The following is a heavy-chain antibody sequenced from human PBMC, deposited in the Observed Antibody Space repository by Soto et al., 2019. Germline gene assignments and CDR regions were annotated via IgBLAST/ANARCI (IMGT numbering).Heavy chain of an antibody. D-gene: IGHD3-10*01. J-gene: IGHJ6*02. V-gene: IGHV4-39*07. CDR3: ARGFGAVYYGMDV. CDR2: VYYSGST. CDR1: GGSLRSTSYY. Sequence: SETLSLTCTVSGGSLRSTSYYWGWTRQPPGKGLEWIGNVYYSGSTYHNPPLKSRVTISVDTSKNQFSLKLSSVTAADTAVYYCARGFGAVYYGMDVWGQGTTVT.